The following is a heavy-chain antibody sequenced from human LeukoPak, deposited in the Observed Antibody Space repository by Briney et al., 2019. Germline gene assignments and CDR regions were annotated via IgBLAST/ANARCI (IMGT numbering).Heavy chain of an antibody. CDR1: GGTFSSYA. D-gene: IGHD6-13*01. Sequence: ASVKVSCKASGGTFSSYAISWVRQAPGQGLEWMGRIIPILGVANYAQKFQGRVTITADKSTSTAYMELSSLGSEDTAVYYCASAKGYSSSWYDYWGQGTLVTVSS. V-gene: IGHV1-69*04. J-gene: IGHJ4*02. CDR2: IIPILGVA. CDR3: ASAKGYSSSWYDY.